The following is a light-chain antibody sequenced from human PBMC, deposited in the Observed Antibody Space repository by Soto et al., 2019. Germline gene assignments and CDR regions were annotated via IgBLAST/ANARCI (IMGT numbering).Light chain of an antibody. CDR3: SSYAGSNNYV. CDR2: GVS. J-gene: IGLJ1*01. Sequence: QSALTQPLSASGSPGQSVTISCTGTSGDVGGYNYVSWYQQRPGKAPKLMIFGVSERPSGVPDRFSASKSGNTASLTVSGLQAEDEADYYCSSYAGSNNYVFGTGTKVTVL. V-gene: IGLV2-8*01. CDR1: SGDVGGYNY.